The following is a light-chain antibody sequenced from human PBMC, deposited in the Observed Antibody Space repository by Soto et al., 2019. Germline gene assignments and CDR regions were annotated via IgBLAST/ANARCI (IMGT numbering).Light chain of an antibody. CDR1: SSDVGSYNL. V-gene: IGLV2-23*01. J-gene: IGLJ2*01. CDR2: EGS. CDR3: CSYAGSSTSV. Sequence: QSALTQPASVSGSPGQSITISCTGTSSDVGSYNLVSWYQQHQGKAPKLMIYEGSKRPSGVSNRFSGSKSGNTASLTISGLQAEDEADYYCCSYAGSSTSVFGGGTKLTVL.